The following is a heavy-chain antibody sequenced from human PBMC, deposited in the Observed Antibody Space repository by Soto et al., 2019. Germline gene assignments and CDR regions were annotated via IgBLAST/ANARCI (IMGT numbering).Heavy chain of an antibody. J-gene: IGHJ4*02. D-gene: IGHD6-13*01. Sequence: GGSLRLSCAASGFTFSSYAMSWVRQAPGKGLEWVSAISGSGGSTYYADSMKGRFTISRDNSKNTLYLQMNSLRAEDTAVYYCAKVRWDSSSWHRSGFDYWGQGTLVTVSS. CDR3: AKVRWDSSSWHRSGFDY. CDR2: ISGSGGST. V-gene: IGHV3-23*01. CDR1: GFTFSSYA.